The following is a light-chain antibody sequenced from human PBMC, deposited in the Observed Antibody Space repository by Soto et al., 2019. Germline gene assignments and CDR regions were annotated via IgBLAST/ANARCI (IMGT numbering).Light chain of an antibody. CDR2: AAS. Sequence: IQLTQSPSFLSASVGDIVTITCRASQGTRSYLDWYQQKPGKAPKLLIYAASTLQSGVPSRFSGSGSGTEFTLTISSLQPEDFATYYCQQLNSYPRTFGQGTKVDIK. CDR3: QQLNSYPRT. CDR1: QGTRSY. V-gene: IGKV1-9*01. J-gene: IGKJ1*01.